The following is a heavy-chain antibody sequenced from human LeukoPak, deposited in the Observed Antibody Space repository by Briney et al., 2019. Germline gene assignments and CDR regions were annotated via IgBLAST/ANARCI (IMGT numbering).Heavy chain of an antibody. CDR1: GFTFSSYS. CDR2: ITTSSNYI. J-gene: IGHJ4*02. CDR3: ARDLNFWSSYSTRGFDY. V-gene: IGHV3-21*01. Sequence: GGSLRLSCAASGFTFSSYSMNWVRQAPGKGLEWVSSITTSSNYIDYADSVKGRSTISRDNAKNSLYLQMNSLRAEDTAVYYCARDLNFWSSYSTRGFDYWGQGTLVTVSS. D-gene: IGHD3-3*01.